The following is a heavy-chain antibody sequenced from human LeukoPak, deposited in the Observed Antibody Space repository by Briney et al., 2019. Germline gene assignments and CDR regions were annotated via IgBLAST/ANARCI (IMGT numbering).Heavy chain of an antibody. CDR3: ARRRYYDSTGYLD. V-gene: IGHV4-39*01. Sequence: SETLSLTCTVSGASISSSSYYWGWIRQAPGKGLEWIMEIKYSGRDYNNPSLKSRVTLSIDTSKNQFSLDLTSVTAADTAAYYCARRRYYDSTGYLDWGQGTLVAVSS. D-gene: IGHD3-22*01. CDR2: IKYSGRD. J-gene: IGHJ1*01. CDR1: GASISSSSYY.